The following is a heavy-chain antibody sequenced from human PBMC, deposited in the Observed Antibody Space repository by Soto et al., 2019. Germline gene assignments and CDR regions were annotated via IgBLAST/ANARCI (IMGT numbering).Heavy chain of an antibody. J-gene: IGHJ6*01. CDR2: INPSGGST. Sequence: ASVKVSCKASGYTFTSYYMHWVRQAPGQGLEWMGIINPSGGSTSYAQKFQGRVTMTRDTSPSTVYMELSSLRSEDTAVYYCAYMSRATVTPPAWMYGMDVWGQGTTVTGSS. CDR3: AYMSRATVTPPAWMYGMDV. V-gene: IGHV1-46*01. D-gene: IGHD4-17*01. CDR1: GYTFTSYY.